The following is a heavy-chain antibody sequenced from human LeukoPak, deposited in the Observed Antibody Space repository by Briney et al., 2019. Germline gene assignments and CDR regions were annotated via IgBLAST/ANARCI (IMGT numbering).Heavy chain of an antibody. J-gene: IGHJ4*02. CDR2: INHSGST. CDR3: ARGRTYYYDSSGYYGGYYFDY. D-gene: IGHD3-22*01. V-gene: IGHV4-34*01. CDR1: GGSFSGHY. Sequence: SETLSLTCAVYGGSFSGHYWSWIRQPPGKGLEWIGEINHSGSTNYNPSLKSRVTISVDTSKNQFSLKLSSVTAADTAVYYCARGRTYYYDSSGYYGGYYFDYWGQGTLVTVSS.